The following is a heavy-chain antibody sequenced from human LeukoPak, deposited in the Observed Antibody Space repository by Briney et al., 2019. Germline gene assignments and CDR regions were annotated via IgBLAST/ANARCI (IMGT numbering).Heavy chain of an antibody. CDR3: ARDQEGFDY. Sequence: ASVKVSCTASGYTFTSNYIHWVRQAPGQGLEWMEMIYPRDGSTSYAQKFQGRVTVTRDTSTSTVHMELSGLRSEDTAVYYCARDQEGFDYWGQGTLVTVSS. V-gene: IGHV1-46*01. CDR1: GYTFTSNY. J-gene: IGHJ4*02. CDR2: IYPRDGST.